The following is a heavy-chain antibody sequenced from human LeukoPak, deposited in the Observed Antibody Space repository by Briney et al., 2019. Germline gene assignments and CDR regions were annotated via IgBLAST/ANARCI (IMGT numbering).Heavy chain of an antibody. V-gene: IGHV1-2*02. D-gene: IGHD3-10*01. Sequence: GASVTVSCKASVYTFTGYYMRWVRQAPGHGLEWMGWINPNSGWTNYAQKFQGRVTMTRDTSISTAYMELSRLRSDDTAVYYCAREGYYYGSGSSYRAGAFDIWGQGTMVTVSS. CDR2: INPNSGWT. CDR3: AREGYYYGSGSSYRAGAFDI. J-gene: IGHJ3*02. CDR1: VYTFTGYY.